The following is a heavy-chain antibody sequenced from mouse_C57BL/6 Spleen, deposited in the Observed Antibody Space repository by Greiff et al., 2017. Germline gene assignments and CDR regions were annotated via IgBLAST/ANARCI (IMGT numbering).Heavy chain of an antibody. D-gene: IGHD1-1*01. J-gene: IGHJ1*03. CDR3: ARSGDYYGSSYGYFDV. V-gene: IGHV2-2*01. Sequence: VQLKESGPGLVQPSQSLSITCTVSGFSLTSYGVHWVRQSPGKGLEWLGVIWSGGSTDDNAAFISRLSISKDNSKSQVFFKMNSLQADDTAIYYCARSGDYYGSSYGYFDVWGTGTTVTVSS. CDR2: IWSGGST. CDR1: GFSLTSYG.